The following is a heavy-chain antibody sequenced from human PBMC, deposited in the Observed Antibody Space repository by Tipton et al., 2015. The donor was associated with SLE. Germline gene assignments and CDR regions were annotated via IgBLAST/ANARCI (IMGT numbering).Heavy chain of an antibody. J-gene: IGHJ2*01. D-gene: IGHD4-17*01. CDR3: AKDPYGDYGWYFDL. CDR1: GFTFSSYA. CDR2: ISGSGGST. V-gene: IGHV3-23*01. Sequence: SLRLSCAASGFTFSSYAMSWVRQAPGKGLEWVSAISGSGGSTYYADSVKGRFTISRDNSKNTLYLQMNSLRAEDTAVYYCAKDPYGDYGWYFDLWGRGTLVTVSP.